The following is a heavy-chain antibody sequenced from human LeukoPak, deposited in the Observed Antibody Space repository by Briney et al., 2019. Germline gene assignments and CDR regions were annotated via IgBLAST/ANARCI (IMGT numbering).Heavy chain of an antibody. CDR1: GFSFNSYA. CDR2: IYFNGSNK. V-gene: IGHV3-33*06. Sequence: PGTSLRLSCAASGFSFNSYAMHWVRQAPGKGLEWVTLIYFNGSNKYYTHSVKGRFTISRDSSKNPVYLQMNSLRAKDTAIYYCAKDITYGSGPLDYWGQGILVTVSS. CDR3: AKDITYGSGPLDY. D-gene: IGHD3-10*01. J-gene: IGHJ4*02.